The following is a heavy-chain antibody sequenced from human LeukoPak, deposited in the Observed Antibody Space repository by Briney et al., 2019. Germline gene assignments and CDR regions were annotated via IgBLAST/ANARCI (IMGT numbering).Heavy chain of an antibody. CDR3: ANNQGLTTLSAFDI. J-gene: IGHJ3*02. V-gene: IGHV3-23*01. CDR2: ISGSGGST. D-gene: IGHD2/OR15-2a*01. CDR1: GFTFSNYA. Sequence: GGSLRLSCAASGFTFSNYAMSWVSQAPGKGLECVASISGSGGSTYYADSVKGRFTISRDNSKNTLFLQMNSLKAEDTAVYYCANNQGLTTLSAFDIWGQGTMVTVSS.